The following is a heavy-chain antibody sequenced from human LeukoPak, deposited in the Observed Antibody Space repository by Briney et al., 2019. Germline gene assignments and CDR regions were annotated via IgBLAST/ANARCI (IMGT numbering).Heavy chain of an antibody. CDR3: ARVYCSSTSCYLGAFDI. CDR2: INPNSGGT. CDR1: GYTFTGYY. Sequence: ASVKVSCKASGYTFTGYYMHWVRQAPGQGLEWMGRINPNSGGTNYAQKFQGRVTMTRDTSISTAYMELSRLRSDDTAVYYCARVYCSSTSCYLGAFDIWGQGTMVTVSS. J-gene: IGHJ3*02. V-gene: IGHV1-2*06. D-gene: IGHD2-2*01.